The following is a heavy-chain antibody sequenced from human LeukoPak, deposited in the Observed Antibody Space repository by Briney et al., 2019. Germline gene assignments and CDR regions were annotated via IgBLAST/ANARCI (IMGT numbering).Heavy chain of an antibody. CDR1: GYTFTGYY. J-gene: IGHJ3*02. V-gene: IGHV1-2*02. CDR2: INPNSGGT. Sequence: ASVKVSCKASGYTFTGYYIHWVRQAPGQGLEWMGWINPNSGGTNYAQKFQGRVTMTRDTSISTAYMGLSRLRSDDTAVYYCARENHNDAFDIWGQGTMVTVSS. CDR3: ARENHNDAFDI.